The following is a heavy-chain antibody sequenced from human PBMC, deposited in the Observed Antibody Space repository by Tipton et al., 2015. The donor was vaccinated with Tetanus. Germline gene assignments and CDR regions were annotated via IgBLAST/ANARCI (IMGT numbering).Heavy chain of an antibody. J-gene: IGHJ6*02. CDR1: GGSISSYY. D-gene: IGHD3-10*01. CDR2: IYYSGST. Sequence: TLSLTCTVSGGSISSYYWSWIRQPPGKGLEWIGYIYYSGSTNYNPSLKSRVTISVDTSKNQFSLKLSSVTAADTAVYYCARYYYGSGSYPGVSYGMDVWGQGTTVTVSS. CDR3: ARYYYGSGSYPGVSYGMDV. V-gene: IGHV4-59*01.